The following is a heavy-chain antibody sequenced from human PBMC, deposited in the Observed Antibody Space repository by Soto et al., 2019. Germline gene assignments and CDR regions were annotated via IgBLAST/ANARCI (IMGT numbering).Heavy chain of an antibody. Sequence: GASVKVSCKASGGTFSSYGISWVRQAPGQRLEWMGWIRAYNGNTKYPQKFQGRVTITRDTSASTAYMELSSLRFEDTAVYYCARDLGGWPDYWGQGTLVTVS. V-gene: IGHV1-18*01. CDR1: GGTFSSYG. J-gene: IGHJ4*02. CDR3: ARDLGGWPDY. CDR2: IRAYNGNT. D-gene: IGHD2-15*01.